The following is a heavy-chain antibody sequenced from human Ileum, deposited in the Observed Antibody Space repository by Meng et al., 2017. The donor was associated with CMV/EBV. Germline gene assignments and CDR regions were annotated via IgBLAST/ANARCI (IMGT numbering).Heavy chain of an antibody. Sequence: QVQLVQYGSELKNPVASVKVFCKASGYNFTSNNIIWVIQAPGQGSEWRGWINNNTGNPTYAQGFTGRFGFSLDTSVSTTYLQISSLRAEDTAVYYCARDGLSGRYFDYWGQGTLVTVSS. D-gene: IGHD1-26*01. V-gene: IGHV7-4-1*02. J-gene: IGHJ4*02. CDR1: GYNFTSNN. CDR3: ARDGLSGRYFDY. CDR2: INNNTGNP.